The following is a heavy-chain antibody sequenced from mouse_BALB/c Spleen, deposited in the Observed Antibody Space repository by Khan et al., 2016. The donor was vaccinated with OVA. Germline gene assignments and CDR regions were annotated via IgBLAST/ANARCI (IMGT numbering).Heavy chain of an antibody. CDR2: IYPGDGDT. CDR1: GYTFTRYW. J-gene: IGHJ2*01. Sequence: QVRLQQSGAELARPGASVKLSCKASGYTFTRYWMQWVKQRPGQGLEWIGAIYPGDGDTKYTQKFKGKATLTADKSSNTAYMELSSLASEDSAVYYCASHYGSYFDYWGQGTTLTVSS. CDR3: ASHYGSYFDY. D-gene: IGHD2-1*01. V-gene: IGHV1-87*01.